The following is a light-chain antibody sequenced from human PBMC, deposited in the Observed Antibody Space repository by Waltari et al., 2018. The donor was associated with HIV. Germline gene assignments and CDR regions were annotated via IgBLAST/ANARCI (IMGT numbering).Light chain of an antibody. J-gene: IGLJ3*02. CDR1: SSNIGAGYD. V-gene: IGLV1-40*01. CDR2: GNP. CDR3: QSYDSSLSAWV. Sequence: QSVLTQPPSVSGAPGQRVTISCTGSSSNIGAGYDVHWYQQFPGTAPKRLIYGNPGRRAGGPDRFSGSKSGTAASLAITWLQAEDEADYYCQSYDSSLSAWVFGGGTKLTVL.